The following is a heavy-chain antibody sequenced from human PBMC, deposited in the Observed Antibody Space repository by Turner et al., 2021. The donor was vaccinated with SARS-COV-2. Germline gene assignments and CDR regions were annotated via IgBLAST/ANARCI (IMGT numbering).Heavy chain of an antibody. CDR1: GFTFSPYS. Sequence: EVQLVESGGGLVEPGGSLRLSCAASGFTFSPYSMNWVRKAPGKGLELVSSISGSSRYIFYADSVKGRFTISRDNARNSLYLQMDSLRAEDSAIYYCGRLMATTDTNYFYYGMDFWGQGTTVTVSS. D-gene: IGHD5-12*01. J-gene: IGHJ6*02. CDR3: GRLMATTDTNYFYYGMDF. V-gene: IGHV3-21*06. CDR2: ISGSSRYI.